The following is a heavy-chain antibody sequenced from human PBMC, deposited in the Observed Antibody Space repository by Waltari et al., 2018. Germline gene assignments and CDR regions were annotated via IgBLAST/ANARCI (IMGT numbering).Heavy chain of an antibody. CDR2: IESDESRT. CDR1: GFTFSRYW. V-gene: IGHV3-74*03. J-gene: IGHJ4*02. Sequence: EVQLVESGGALVQQGGSLSISCATSGFTFSRYWMHWVRQGPGKGLMCVSHIESDESRTTYADSVKGRFTISRDNAKNTVYLQMNSLRDEDTAVYYCVRDEPGDGLDYWGQGTLVTVSS. CDR3: VRDEPGDGLDY. D-gene: IGHD7-27*01.